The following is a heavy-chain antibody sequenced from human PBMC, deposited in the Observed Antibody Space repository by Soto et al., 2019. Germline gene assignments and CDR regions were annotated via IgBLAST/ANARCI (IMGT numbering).Heavy chain of an antibody. D-gene: IGHD6-13*01. CDR1: GGSLSSSSYY. J-gene: IGHJ4*02. CDR3: ASRGSSWAKFDY. Sequence: PSETLSLTCTVSGGSLSSSSYYWGWIRQPPGKGLEWIGSIYYSGSTYYNPSLKSRVTISVDTSKNQFSLKLSSVTAADTAVYYCASRGSSWAKFDYWGQGTLVTVSS. CDR2: IYYSGST. V-gene: IGHV4-39*01.